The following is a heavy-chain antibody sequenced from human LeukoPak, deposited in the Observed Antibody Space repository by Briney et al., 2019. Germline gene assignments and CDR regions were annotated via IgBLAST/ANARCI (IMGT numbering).Heavy chain of an antibody. Sequence: ASVKVSCQASGYTFTGYYMHWVRQAPGQGLEWMGWINPNSGGTNYAQKFQGRVTMTRDTSISTAYMELSRLRSDDTAVYYCARGPDCSSTSCYYYYMDVWGKGTTVTVSS. J-gene: IGHJ6*03. CDR2: INPNSGGT. V-gene: IGHV1-2*02. D-gene: IGHD2-2*01. CDR1: GYTFTGYY. CDR3: ARGPDCSSTSCYYYYMDV.